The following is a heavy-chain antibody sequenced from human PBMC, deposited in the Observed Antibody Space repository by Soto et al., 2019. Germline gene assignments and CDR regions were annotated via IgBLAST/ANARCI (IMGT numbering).Heavy chain of an antibody. D-gene: IGHD1-26*01. Sequence: EVQLLESGGGLIQPGGSLRLSCAASGFTFDYCAMNWVRQAPGKGLEWVSIISDSGAITHYTDSVKGRFTISRDNSKNTRDLQVNRPGEEDTAVFYCGKKGGGGVGAFDIWGQGTMVIVSS. J-gene: IGHJ3*02. CDR3: GKKGGGGVGAFDI. V-gene: IGHV3-23*01. CDR1: GFTFDYCA. CDR2: ISDSGAIT.